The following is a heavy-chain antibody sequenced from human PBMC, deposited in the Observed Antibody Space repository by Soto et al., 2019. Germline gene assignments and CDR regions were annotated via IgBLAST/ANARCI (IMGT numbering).Heavy chain of an antibody. CDR1: GGSISSGGYS. J-gene: IGHJ5*02. Sequence: PSETLSLTWAVSGGSISSGGYSWSWIRQPPGKGLEWIGYTYHSGSTYYNPSLKSRVTISVDRSKNQFSLKLSSVTAADTAVYYCARVPSPWGQGTLDTVSS. CDR3: ARVPSP. V-gene: IGHV4-30-2*01. CDR2: TYHSGST.